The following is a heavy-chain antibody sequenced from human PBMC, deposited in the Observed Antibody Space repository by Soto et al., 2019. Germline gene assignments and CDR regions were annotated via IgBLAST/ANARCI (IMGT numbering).Heavy chain of an antibody. CDR1: GYTFTSYG. CDR2: ISAYNGNT. D-gene: IGHD3-22*01. J-gene: IGHJ4*02. CDR3: ASLGSSFYDSSGYYYY. V-gene: IGHV1-18*01. Sequence: ASVKVSCKASGYTFTSYGISWVRQAPGQGLEWMGWISAYNGNTNYAQKLQGRVTMTTDTSTSTAYMELRSLGSDDTAVYYCASLGSSFYDSSGYYYYWGQGTLVTVSS.